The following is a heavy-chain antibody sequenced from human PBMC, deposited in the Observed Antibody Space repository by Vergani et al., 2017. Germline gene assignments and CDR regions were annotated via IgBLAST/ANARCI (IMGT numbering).Heavy chain of an antibody. CDR2: INPSGGST. D-gene: IGHD6-13*01. J-gene: IGHJ4*02. Sequence: QVQLVQSGAEVKKPGASVKVSCKASGYTFTSYYMHWVRQAPGQGLEWMGIINPSGGSTSYAQKFQGRVTMTRDTSISAAYMELSRLRSDDTAVYYCARAAVGAAAFDYWGQGTLVTVSS. CDR3: ARAAVGAAAFDY. V-gene: IGHV1-46*01. CDR1: GYTFTSYY.